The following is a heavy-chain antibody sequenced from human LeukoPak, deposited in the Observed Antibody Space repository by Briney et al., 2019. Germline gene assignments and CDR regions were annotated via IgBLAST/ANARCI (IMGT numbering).Heavy chain of an antibody. D-gene: IGHD2-2*01. CDR1: GFTFSSYA. J-gene: IGHJ4*02. V-gene: IGHV3-23*01. CDR3: AKATPQFEYHLLPYYFDY. Sequence: GGSLRLSCAASGFTFSSYAMSWVRQAPGKGLEWVSAISGSGGSTYYADSVKGRFTISRDNSKNTLYLQMNSLRAEDTAVYYCAKATPQFEYHLLPYYFDYWGQGTLVTVSS. CDR2: ISGSGGST.